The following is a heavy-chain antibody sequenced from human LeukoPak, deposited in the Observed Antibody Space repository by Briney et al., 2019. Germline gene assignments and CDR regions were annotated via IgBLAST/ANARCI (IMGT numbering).Heavy chain of an antibody. V-gene: IGHV3-23*01. J-gene: IGHJ4*02. CDR1: GFTFSSYE. CDR3: AKYLVGALDY. CDR2: VSGSGASGST. Sequence: GGSLRLSCAASGFTFSSYEMNWARQAPGKGLEWVSSVSGSGASGSTYYADSVKGRFIISRDNSKNTLYLQMNSLRAEDTAVYYCAKYLVGALDYWGQGTLVTVSS. D-gene: IGHD1-26*01.